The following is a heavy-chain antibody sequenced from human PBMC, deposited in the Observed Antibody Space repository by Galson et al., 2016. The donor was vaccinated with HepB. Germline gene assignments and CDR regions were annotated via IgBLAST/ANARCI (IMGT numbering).Heavy chain of an antibody. V-gene: IGHV1-69*13. Sequence: SVKVSCKASGGTFSTYAISWVRQAPGQGLEWMGGVIPFSGSAVYAQKFQGGVTITADESKRTAYMELSSLRSEDTAVYYCARSDYGKNSYYFGMDVWGQGTTVTVSS. CDR1: GGTFSTYA. D-gene: IGHD4-17*01. J-gene: IGHJ6*02. CDR2: VIPFSGSA. CDR3: ARSDYGKNSYYFGMDV.